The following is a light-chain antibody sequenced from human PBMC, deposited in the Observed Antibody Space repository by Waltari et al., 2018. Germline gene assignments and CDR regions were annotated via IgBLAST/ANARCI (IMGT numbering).Light chain of an antibody. CDR1: HSAFGNSNL. CDR2: EVS. Sequence: QSALTQPASVSGSPGQSTTIPCTGAHSAFGNSNLVPWFQKYPGKAPTLLIYEVSNRPSGVSHRFAGSKSGNTASLTISGLRTEDEADYYCSSNAGGHVVFGSGTKVTVL. CDR3: SSNAGGHVV. V-gene: IGLV2-23*02. J-gene: IGLJ1*01.